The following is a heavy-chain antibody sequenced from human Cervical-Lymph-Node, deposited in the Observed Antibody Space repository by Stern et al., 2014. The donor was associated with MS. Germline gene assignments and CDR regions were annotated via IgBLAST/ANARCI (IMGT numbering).Heavy chain of an antibody. CDR2: ISYDGSNK. D-gene: IGHD3-22*01. Sequence: VQLVESGGGVVQPGRSLRLSCAASGFTFSSYAMHWVRQAPGKGLEGVAVISYDGSNKYYADSVKGRFTISRDNSKNTLYLQMNSLRAEDTAVYYCARDPSGDDSSGYYFWGQGTLVTVSS. CDR1: GFTFSSYA. CDR3: ARDPSGDDSSGYYF. J-gene: IGHJ4*02. V-gene: IGHV3-30*01.